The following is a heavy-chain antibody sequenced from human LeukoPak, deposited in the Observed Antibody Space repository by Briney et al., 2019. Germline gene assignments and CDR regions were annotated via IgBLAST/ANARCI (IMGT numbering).Heavy chain of an antibody. Sequence: GGSLRLSCAASGFTFSSYSMNWVRQAPGKGLEWVSSISSSSSYIYYADSVKGRFTISRDNAKNSLYLQMNSLRAEDTAVYYCAGDKDTAMVGDLIDYWGQGTLVTVSS. V-gene: IGHV3-21*01. D-gene: IGHD5-18*01. CDR1: GFTFSSYS. CDR3: AGDKDTAMVGDLIDY. CDR2: ISSSSSYI. J-gene: IGHJ4*02.